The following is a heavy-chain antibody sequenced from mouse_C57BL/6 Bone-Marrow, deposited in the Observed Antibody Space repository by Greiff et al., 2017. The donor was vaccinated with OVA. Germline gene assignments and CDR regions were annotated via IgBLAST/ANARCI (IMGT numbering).Heavy chain of an antibody. Sequence: EVHLVESGGGLVEPGGSLKLSCAASGFTFSDYGMHWVRQAPEKGLEWVAYISSGSSTIYYADTVKGRFTISRDNAKNTLFLQMTSLRSEDTAMYYCARLFYYDYDGGPWYFDVWGTGTTVTVSS. CDR3: ARLFYYDYDGGPWYFDV. CDR1: GFTFSDYG. D-gene: IGHD2-4*01. V-gene: IGHV5-17*01. J-gene: IGHJ1*03. CDR2: ISSGSSTI.